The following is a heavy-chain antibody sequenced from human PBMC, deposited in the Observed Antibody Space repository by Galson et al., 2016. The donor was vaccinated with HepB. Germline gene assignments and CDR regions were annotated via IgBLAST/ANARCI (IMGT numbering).Heavy chain of an antibody. J-gene: IGHJ4*02. CDR2: ISSGSSYI. V-gene: IGHV3-21*01. D-gene: IGHD3-16*02. CDR1: GFTFSGYS. Sequence: SLRLSCAASGFTFSGYSMSWVRQAPGKGLEWGSSISSGSSYIYYAAAVKGRFTVSRNNAWNSLSLQMHSLRAEDTAIYYCARDVRVGGNCRFDYWGRGTLVTVS. CDR3: ARDVRVGGNCRFDY.